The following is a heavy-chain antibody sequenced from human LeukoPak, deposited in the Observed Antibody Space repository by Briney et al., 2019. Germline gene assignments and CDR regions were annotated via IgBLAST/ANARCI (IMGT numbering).Heavy chain of an antibody. D-gene: IGHD5-18*01. V-gene: IGHV4-39*01. CDR3: ARVTDTAMALDY. J-gene: IGHJ4*02. Sequence: SETLSLTCTVSGGSISSSSYYWGWIRQPPGKGLEWIGSTYYSGSTYYNPSLKSRVTISVGTSKNQFSLKLSSVTAADTAVYYCARVTDTAMALDYWGQGTLVTVSS. CDR2: TYYSGST. CDR1: GGSISSSSYY.